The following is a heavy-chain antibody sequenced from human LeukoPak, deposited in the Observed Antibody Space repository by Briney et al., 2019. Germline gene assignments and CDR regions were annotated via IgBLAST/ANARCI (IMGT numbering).Heavy chain of an antibody. J-gene: IGHJ4*02. D-gene: IGHD2-2*01. V-gene: IGHV1-18*04. CDR1: GYTFTHYD. CDR3: ARRDCSSTSCYAPDDY. Sequence: ASVKVSCKASGYTFTHYDISWVRQAPGQGLEWMGWISAYNGNTNYAQNLQGRVTMTTDTSTTTAYMELRSLRSDDTAVYYCARRDCSSTSCYAPDDYWGQGTLVTVSS. CDR2: ISAYNGNT.